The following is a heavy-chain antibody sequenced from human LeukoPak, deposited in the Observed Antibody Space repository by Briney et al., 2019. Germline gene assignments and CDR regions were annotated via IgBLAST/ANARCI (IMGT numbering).Heavy chain of an antibody. CDR3: ARGGSSSWYEYYYYYMDV. Sequence: GGSLRLSCAASGFTFSSYEMNWVRQAPGKGLEWVSYISSSGSTIYYADSVKGRFTISRDNAKNSLYQQMNSLRAEDTAVYYCARGGSSSWYEYYYYYMDVWGKGTTVTISS. J-gene: IGHJ6*03. D-gene: IGHD6-13*01. CDR2: ISSSGSTI. V-gene: IGHV3-48*03. CDR1: GFTFSSYE.